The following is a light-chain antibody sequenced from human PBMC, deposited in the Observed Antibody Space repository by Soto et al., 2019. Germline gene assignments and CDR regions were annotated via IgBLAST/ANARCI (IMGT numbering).Light chain of an antibody. J-gene: IGLJ1*01. CDR3: QSYDSSLSGSYV. CDR2: GNS. V-gene: IGLV1-40*01. CDR1: SSNIGAGYD. Sequence: SVLTQPPSVSGAPGQRVTISCTGSSSNIGAGYDVHWYQQLPGTAPKLLIYGNSNRPSGVPDRFSGSKSGTSASLAITGLQAEAEADYYCQSYDSSLSGSYVFGTGTKLTVL.